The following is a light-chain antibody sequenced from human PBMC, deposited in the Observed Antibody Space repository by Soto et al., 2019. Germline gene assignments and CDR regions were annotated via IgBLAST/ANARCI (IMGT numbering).Light chain of an antibody. CDR3: CSYAGSLVV. V-gene: IGLV2-11*01. CDR1: SSDVGGYNY. Sequence: QSALTQPRSVSGSPGQSVTISCTGTSSDVGGYNYVSWYQQHPGKAPKLMIYDVSKRPSGVPDRFSGSKSGNTASLTISGLQAADEADYYCCSYAGSLVVFCGGTKLTVL. J-gene: IGLJ2*01. CDR2: DVS.